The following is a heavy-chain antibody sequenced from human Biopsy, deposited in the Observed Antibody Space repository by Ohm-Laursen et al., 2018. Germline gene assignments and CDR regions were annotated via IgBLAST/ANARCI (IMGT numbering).Heavy chain of an antibody. V-gene: IGHV3-21*04. J-gene: IGHJ4*02. CDR2: ISETSSHI. CDR3: ARDALGGGSYRFFY. D-gene: IGHD1-26*01. Sequence: SLRLSCTAPGFSVSSYDMNWVRQAPGKGLEWISYISETSSHIYDADSVRGRFTVARDIAKNSLYLQLNSLRVEDTAVYYCARDALGGGSYRFFYWGQGSLVTVSS. CDR1: GFSVSSYD.